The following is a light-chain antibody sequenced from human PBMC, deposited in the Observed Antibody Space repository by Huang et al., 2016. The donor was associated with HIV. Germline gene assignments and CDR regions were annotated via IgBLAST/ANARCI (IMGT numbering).Light chain of an antibody. Sequence: DIQMTQSPSSLPASVGDRVTITCRASQGISNYLAWYQKKPGKAPKILLYAASKLESGVPSRFSGSASGTDYTLTISSLQPEDFATYYCQQYWSTPPATFGQGTKVEIK. CDR3: QQYWSTPPAT. J-gene: IGKJ1*01. CDR1: QGISNY. V-gene: IGKV1-NL1*01. CDR2: AAS.